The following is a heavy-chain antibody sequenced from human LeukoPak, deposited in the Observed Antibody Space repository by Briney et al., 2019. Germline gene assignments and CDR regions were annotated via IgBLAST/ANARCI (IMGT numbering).Heavy chain of an antibody. CDR1: GFTFSNYW. CDR2: IYVDGRTT. Sequence: GGSLRLFCVASGFTFSNYWMHWVRQPPGKGLVWVSRIYVDGRTTNYADSVKGRFTISRDNAKNTVYLEMNSLSVEDTATYYCIRDFRSADLWGQGTLDTVTS. CDR3: IRDFRSADL. V-gene: IGHV3-74*01. J-gene: IGHJ5*02.